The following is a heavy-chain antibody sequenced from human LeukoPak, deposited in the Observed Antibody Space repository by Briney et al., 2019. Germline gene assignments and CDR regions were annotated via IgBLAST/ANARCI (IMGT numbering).Heavy chain of an antibody. J-gene: IGHJ4*02. CDR1: GFSVSRNY. CDR3: ARKTDHQTGGDY. CDR2: IYSGGST. V-gene: IGHV3-66*01. Sequence: GVSLRLSCAASGFSVSRNYMTWVRQAPGEGLEWVSLIYSGGSTSYADSVKGRFTISRDNSKNTLYLQMNSLRAEDTAVYYCARKTDHQTGGDYWGQGTLVTVSS. D-gene: IGHD1-1*01.